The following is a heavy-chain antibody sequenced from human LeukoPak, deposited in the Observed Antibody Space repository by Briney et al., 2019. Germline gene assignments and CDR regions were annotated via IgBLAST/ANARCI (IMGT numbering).Heavy chain of an antibody. CDR2: IIPIFGTA. V-gene: IGHV1-69*13. J-gene: IGHJ5*02. Sequence: SVKVSCKASGGTFSSYAISWVRQAPGQGLEWMGGIIPIFGTANYAQKFQGRVTITADESTSTAYMELSSLRSEDTAVYYCARAAKWGIAVALKGNWFDPWGQGTLVTVSS. CDR3: ARAAKWGIAVALKGNWFDP. D-gene: IGHD6-19*01. CDR1: GGTFSSYA.